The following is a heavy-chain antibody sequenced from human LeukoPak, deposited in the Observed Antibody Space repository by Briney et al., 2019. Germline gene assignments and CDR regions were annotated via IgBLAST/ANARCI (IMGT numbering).Heavy chain of an antibody. CDR3: ARRGYSGNEEFDY. Sequence: GESLKISCKGSGYSFPTYWIGWVRQMPGKGLEWMGIIYPNDADTRYSPSFQGQVTISADKSLRPAYLQWRSLKASDTAMYYCARRGYSGNEEFDYWGQGTLVTVSS. D-gene: IGHD5-12*01. J-gene: IGHJ4*02. V-gene: IGHV5-51*01. CDR2: IYPNDADT. CDR1: GYSFPTYW.